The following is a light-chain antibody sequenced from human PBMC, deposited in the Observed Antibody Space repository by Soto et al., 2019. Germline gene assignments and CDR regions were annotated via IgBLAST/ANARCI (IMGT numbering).Light chain of an antibody. CDR1: QSVTNNY. J-gene: IGKJ4*02. V-gene: IGKV3-20*01. CDR3: QHYGSTPRT. CDR2: GAS. Sequence: EIVLTQSPGTLSLSPGERGTLSCRASQSVTNNYLAWYQQKPREAPRLLLYGASTRATDAPNRFSGSGSGTDFALTINILEPEDFAVYYCQHYGSTPRTFGGGTKVEIK.